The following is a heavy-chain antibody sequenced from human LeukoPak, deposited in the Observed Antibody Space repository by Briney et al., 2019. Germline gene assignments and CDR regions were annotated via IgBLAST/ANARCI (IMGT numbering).Heavy chain of an antibody. CDR3: ARVVVTMVRGVTPLYYFDY. V-gene: IGHV4-59*01. J-gene: IGHJ4*02. D-gene: IGHD3-10*01. Sequence: PSETLSLTCTVSGGSISSYYWSWIRQPPGKGLEWIGYIYYSGSTNYNPSLKSRVTISVDPSKNQFSLKLSSVTAADTAVYYCARVVVTMVRGVTPLYYFDYWGQGTLVTVSS. CDR2: IYYSGST. CDR1: GGSISSYY.